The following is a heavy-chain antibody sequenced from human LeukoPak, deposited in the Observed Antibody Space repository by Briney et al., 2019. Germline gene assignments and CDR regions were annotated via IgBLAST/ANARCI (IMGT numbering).Heavy chain of an antibody. D-gene: IGHD2-21*02. CDR3: ARDSDWAFDY. V-gene: IGHV3-30-3*01. CDR1: GFTFSSYA. J-gene: IGHJ4*02. Sequence: GGSLRLSCAASGFTFSSYAMHWVRQAPGKGLEWVAVISYDGSNKYYADSVKGRFTISRDNAKNSLYLQMNSLRDGDTAVYYCARDSDWAFDYWGQGTLVTVSS. CDR2: ISYDGSNK.